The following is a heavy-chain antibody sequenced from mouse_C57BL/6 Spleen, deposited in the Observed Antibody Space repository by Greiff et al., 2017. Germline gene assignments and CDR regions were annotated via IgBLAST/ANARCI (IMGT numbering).Heavy chain of an antibody. V-gene: IGHV1-80*01. CDR3: ARGSHYWYFDV. D-gene: IGHD1-1*02. J-gene: IGHJ1*03. CDR1: GYAFSSYW. CDR2: IYPGDGDT. Sequence: VQLQQSGAELVKPGASVKISCKASGYAFSSYWMNWVKQRPGKGLEWIGQIYPGDGDTNYNGKFKGKATMTADKSSSTAYMQLSSLTSEDSAVYFCARGSHYWYFDVWGTGTTVTVSS.